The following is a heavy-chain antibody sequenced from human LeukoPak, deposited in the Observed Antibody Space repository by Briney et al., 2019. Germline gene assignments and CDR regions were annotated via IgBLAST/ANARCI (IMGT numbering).Heavy chain of an antibody. CDR3: ARDPAYGALDI. D-gene: IGHD2-21*01. V-gene: IGHV3-7*01. Sequence: GGSLRLSCEASGFTFSNSYMSWVRQAPGKGLGWVAIINPDGSQGSYVDSVKGRFAISRDNALNSLFLQMNSLSAEDTAVYYCARDPAYGALDIWGQGTTVTVSS. CDR2: INPDGSQG. J-gene: IGHJ3*02. CDR1: GFTFSNSY.